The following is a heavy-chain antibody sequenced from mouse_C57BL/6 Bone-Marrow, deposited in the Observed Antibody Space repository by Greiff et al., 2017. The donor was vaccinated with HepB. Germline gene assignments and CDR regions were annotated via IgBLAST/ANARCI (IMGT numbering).Heavy chain of an antibody. CDR1: GYTFSSYA. CDR3: ASPSYYREAWFAY. V-gene: IGHV5-4*01. CDR2: ISDGGSYT. D-gene: IGHD2-14*01. J-gene: IGHJ3*01. Sequence: EVHLVESGGGLVKPGASLKLSCAASGYTFSSYAMSWVRQTTEKRLEWVATISDGGSYTYYPDNVKGRFTISRDNAKNNLYLQMSHLKSEDTAMYYCASPSYYREAWFAYWGQGTLVTVSA.